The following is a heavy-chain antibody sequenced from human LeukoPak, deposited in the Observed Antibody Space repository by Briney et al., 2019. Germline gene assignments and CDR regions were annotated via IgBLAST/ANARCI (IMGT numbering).Heavy chain of an antibody. CDR1: GYTFSSYY. CDR2: INPSRGST. V-gene: IGHV1-46*01. CDR3: ASGGHIRVYDSNPYYGHY. D-gene: IGHD3-22*01. Sequence: GASVKVSCKASGYTFSSYYMFWVRQAPGQGLEWMGIINPSRGSTSYAQRFQGRVTMTRDMSTGTVYMELSSLRFEDTAFYYCASGGHIRVYDSNPYYGHYWGQGTLVTVSS. J-gene: IGHJ4*02.